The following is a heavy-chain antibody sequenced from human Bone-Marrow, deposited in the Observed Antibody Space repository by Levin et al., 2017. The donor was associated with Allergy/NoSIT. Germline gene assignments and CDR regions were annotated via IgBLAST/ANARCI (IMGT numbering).Heavy chain of an antibody. CDR1: GYTFVHFD. V-gene: IGHV1-8*01. CDR2: MNPISGNT. CDR3: ARRRGYSVNPSNFYFDF. D-gene: IGHD5/OR15-5a*01. Sequence: GESLKISCEASGYTFVHFDIAWVRQATGQGLEWMGWMNPISGNTGFAQKFQGRVAMTRDASIGTAYMELNSLTSEDTAVYYCARRRGYSVNPSNFYFDFWGQGTLVTVSS. J-gene: IGHJ4*02.